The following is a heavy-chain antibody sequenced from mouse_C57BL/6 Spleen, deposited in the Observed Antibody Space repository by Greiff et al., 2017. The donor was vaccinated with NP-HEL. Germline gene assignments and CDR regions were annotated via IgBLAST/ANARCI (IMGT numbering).Heavy chain of an antibody. J-gene: IGHJ3*01. V-gene: IGHV1-61*01. CDR1: GYTFTSYW. Sequence: QVQLQQPGAELVRPGSSVKLSCKASGYTFTSYWMDWVKQRPGQGLEWIGNIYPSDSETHYNQKFKDKATLTVDKSSSTAYMQLSSLTSEDSAVYYCARGGKGAWFAYWGQGTLVTVSA. CDR2: IYPSDSET. CDR3: ARGGKGAWFAY.